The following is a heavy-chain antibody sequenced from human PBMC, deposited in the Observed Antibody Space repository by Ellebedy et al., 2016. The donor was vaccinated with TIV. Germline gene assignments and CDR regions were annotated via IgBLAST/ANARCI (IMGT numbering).Heavy chain of an antibody. D-gene: IGHD6-19*01. Sequence: GESLKISCAASGFTFSSYWMQWVRQAPGKGLVWVSGINGDGTTTTYADSVKGRFTISRDNSKNTLYLQMNSLRVEDTAVYYGAGDPPNSGWQLAYWGQGALVTVSS. J-gene: IGHJ4*02. CDR1: GFTFSSYW. CDR2: INGDGTTT. CDR3: AGDPPNSGWQLAY. V-gene: IGHV3-74*03.